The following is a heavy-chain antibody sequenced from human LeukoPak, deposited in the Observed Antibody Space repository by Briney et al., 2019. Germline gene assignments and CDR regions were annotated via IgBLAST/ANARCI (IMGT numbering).Heavy chain of an antibody. CDR2: INPSGGST. CDR1: GYTFTSYY. V-gene: IGHV1-46*01. CDR3: AKDWTQIFYVSSYMDV. D-gene: IGHD2/OR15-2a*01. J-gene: IGHJ6*03. Sequence: ASVKVSCKASGYTFTSYYMHWVRQAPGQGLEWMGIINPSGGSTSYAQKFQGRVTMTRDMSTSTVYMELSSLRSEDTAVYYCAKDWTQIFYVSSYMDVWGKGTTVTISS.